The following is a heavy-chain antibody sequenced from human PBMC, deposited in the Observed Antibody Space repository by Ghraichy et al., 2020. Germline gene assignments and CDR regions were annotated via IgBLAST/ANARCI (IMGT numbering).Heavy chain of an antibody. V-gene: IGHV3-33*05. Sequence: GESLNISCAASGFAFVSYGIHWVRQAPGKGLEWVAISSYDGSHRYYADSVKGRFSISRDNSKNTLYLQMNSLRAEDTAVYYCARDQRHSTVTTSPLYWGQGTLVTVSS. CDR3: ARDQRHSTVTTSPLY. D-gene: IGHD4-17*01. J-gene: IGHJ4*02. CDR2: SSYDGSHR. CDR1: GFAFVSYG.